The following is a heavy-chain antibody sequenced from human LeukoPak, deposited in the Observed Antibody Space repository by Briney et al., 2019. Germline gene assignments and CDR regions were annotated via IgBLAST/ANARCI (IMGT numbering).Heavy chain of an antibody. CDR3: VHGSLGYRYGLYLDD. Sequence: SGPTLMKPTPTLTLTCTFSGFSLRANGVNVGWIRQPPGKALEWRPLIFWDDGKRYSRSVKSRLTITKDSSKNHVVLTVTNMDPVDTGTYYCVHGSLGYRYGLYLDDWGQGSLVTVS. J-gene: IGHJ4*02. D-gene: IGHD5-18*01. CDR2: IFWDDGK. V-gene: IGHV2-5*02. CDR1: GFSLRANGVN.